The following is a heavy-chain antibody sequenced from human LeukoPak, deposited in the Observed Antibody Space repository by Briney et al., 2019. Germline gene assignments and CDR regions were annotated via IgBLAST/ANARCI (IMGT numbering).Heavy chain of an antibody. D-gene: IGHD2-8*01. J-gene: IGHJ6*03. CDR2: INHSGST. V-gene: IGHV4-34*01. Sequence: SETLSLTCAVYGGSFSGYYWSWIRQPPGKGLEWIGEINHSGSTNYNPSLKSRVTISVDTPKNQFSLKLSSVTAPDTAVYYCARILYAIVRPLGYYSYYYMDVWGKGTTVTVSS. CDR1: GGSFSGYY. CDR3: ARILYAIVRPLGYYSYYYMDV.